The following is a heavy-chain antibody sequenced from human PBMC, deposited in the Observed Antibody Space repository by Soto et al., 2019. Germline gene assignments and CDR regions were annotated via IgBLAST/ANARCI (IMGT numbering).Heavy chain of an antibody. Sequence: QVQLQESGPGLVKPSGTLSLTCSVSGASISSNWWSWVRQPPGNGLEWIGEIHHSGTTNYNPSLRSRVTISIDKSKNQLSLNLNSVTAADTAFYYCARHIALAPMRGFDYWGQGILVTVSS. D-gene: IGHD6-19*01. V-gene: IGHV4-4*02. CDR2: IHHSGTT. CDR3: ARHIALAPMRGFDY. CDR1: GASISSNW. J-gene: IGHJ4*02.